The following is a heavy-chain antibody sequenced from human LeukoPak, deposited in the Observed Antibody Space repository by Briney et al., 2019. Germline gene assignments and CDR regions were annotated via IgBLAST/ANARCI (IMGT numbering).Heavy chain of an antibody. Sequence: PGRSLRLSCAASGFILSPYSMHWVRRAPGKGLEWVAVISFDGTIKYYGDSVNGRFTISRDNAKNTLYLQMNSLRGEDTAVYYCARDMLFGESVYNWFDPWGQGTLVTVSS. V-gene: IGHV3-30-3*01. CDR3: ARDMLFGESVYNWFDP. CDR2: ISFDGTIK. D-gene: IGHD3/OR15-3a*01. J-gene: IGHJ5*02. CDR1: GFILSPYS.